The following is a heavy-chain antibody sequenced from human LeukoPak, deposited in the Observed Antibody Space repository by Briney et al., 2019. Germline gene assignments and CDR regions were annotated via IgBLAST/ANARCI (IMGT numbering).Heavy chain of an antibody. D-gene: IGHD1-26*01. CDR1: GYTFTSYY. J-gene: IGHJ4*02. CDR3: ARDPYCGSISCPGHFDY. V-gene: IGHV1-46*01. Sequence: ASVKVSCKASGYTFTSYYMHWVRQAPGRGLEWMGIINPSGATTSSAQKFQGRVTMTRDTSTSTVYMEVSSLRSEDTAVYYCARDPYCGSISCPGHFDYWGQGTLVTVSS. CDR2: INPSGATT.